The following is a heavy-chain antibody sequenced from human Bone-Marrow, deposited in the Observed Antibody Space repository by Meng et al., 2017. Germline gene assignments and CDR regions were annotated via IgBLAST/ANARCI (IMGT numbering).Heavy chain of an antibody. Sequence: QVPLVQFGAEVKKPGASVKVSCKPSGYNFPDYWLHWVRRAPGQGLEWMGRIDPKSGDTHYAQRFQGRVTMTGVTSISTAYMELSGLRSDDTAMYYCARDEDISAAGKLFGDYWGQGTLVTVSS. CDR1: GYNFPDYW. CDR3: ARDEDISAAGKLFGDY. CDR2: IDPKSGDT. V-gene: IGHV1-2*06. J-gene: IGHJ4*02. D-gene: IGHD6-13*01.